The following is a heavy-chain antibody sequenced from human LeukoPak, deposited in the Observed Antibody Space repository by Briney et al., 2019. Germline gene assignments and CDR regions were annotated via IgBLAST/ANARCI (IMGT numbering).Heavy chain of an antibody. V-gene: IGHV3-64*01. D-gene: IGHD3-22*01. CDR3: ARDRYYYDSSGLYDAFDI. CDR2: ISINGGST. CDR1: GCTFSSYA. Sequence: GGALRLSRAASGCTFSSYAMHWVRQAAGRGLEYVSAISINGGSTYYANSVKGRFTISRDNSKNTLYLQMGSLRAEDTAVYYCARDRYYYDSSGLYDAFDIWGQGTMVTVSS. J-gene: IGHJ3*02.